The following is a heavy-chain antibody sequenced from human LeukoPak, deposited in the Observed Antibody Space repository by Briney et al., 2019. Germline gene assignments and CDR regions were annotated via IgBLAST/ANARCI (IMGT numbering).Heavy chain of an antibody. D-gene: IGHD2-8*01. V-gene: IGHV4-59*01. CDR3: ARDPTKSGLDY. J-gene: IGHJ4*02. Sequence: SETLSLTCTVSGGSISSYYWSWIRQPPGKGLEWIGYIYYSGSTNYNPSLKSRVTISVDTSKNQFSLKLSSVTAADTAVYYCARDPTKSGLDYWGQGTLVTVSS. CDR1: GGSISSYY. CDR2: IYYSGST.